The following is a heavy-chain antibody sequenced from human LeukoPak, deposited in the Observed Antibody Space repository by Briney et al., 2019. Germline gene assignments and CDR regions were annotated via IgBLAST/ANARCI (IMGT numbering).Heavy chain of an antibody. J-gene: IGHJ3*02. CDR1: GFTFSSYS. Sequence: GGSLRLSCAASGFTFSSYSMNWVRQAPGKGLEWVSSISSSSSYIYYADSVKGRFTISRDNAKNSLYLQMNSLRAEDTAVYYCVREGLTTQDAFDIWGQGTMVTVSS. D-gene: IGHD1-14*01. V-gene: IGHV3-21*01. CDR2: ISSSSSYI. CDR3: VREGLTTQDAFDI.